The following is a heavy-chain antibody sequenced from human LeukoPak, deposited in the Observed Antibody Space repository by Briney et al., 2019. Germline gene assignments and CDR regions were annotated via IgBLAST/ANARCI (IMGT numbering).Heavy chain of an antibody. J-gene: IGHJ4*02. CDR1: GFTFSSYW. CDR2: IKQGGSEK. D-gene: IGHD3-9*01. Sequence: GGSLRLSCAASGFTFSSYWMSWVRQAPGKGLEWVANIKQGGSEKYYVDSVKGRFTISRDNAKNSLYLQMNSLRAEDTAVYYCARRSNYDILTGYFPAPFFDYWGQGTLVTVSS. V-gene: IGHV3-7*03. CDR3: ARRSNYDILTGYFPAPFFDY.